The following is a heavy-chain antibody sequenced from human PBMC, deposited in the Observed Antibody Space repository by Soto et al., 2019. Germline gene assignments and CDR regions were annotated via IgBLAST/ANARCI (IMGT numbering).Heavy chain of an antibody. V-gene: IGHV4-39*01. CDR3: ARPDSSNWYVFDT. Sequence: SETLSLTCTVSGGSITSSSYFWGWVRQPPGKGLEWIGSISDSGSTTYYSPSLKSRVTISVDTSKNQFSLKLSSVTATDTAVYYCARPDSSNWYVFDTWGQGTLVTVSS. D-gene: IGHD6-13*01. CDR2: ISDSGSTT. CDR1: GGSITSSSYF. J-gene: IGHJ5*02.